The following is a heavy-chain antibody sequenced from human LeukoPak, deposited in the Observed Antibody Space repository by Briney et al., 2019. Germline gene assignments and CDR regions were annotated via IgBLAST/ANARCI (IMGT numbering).Heavy chain of an antibody. CDR1: GYTFTGYY. CDR2: INPNSGGT. D-gene: IGHD3-10*01. Sequence: ASVKVSCKASGYTFTGYYIHWVRQTPGQGLECVGWINPNSGGTNYAQKFQGRVTMTRDTSISTAYMELSRLRSDDTAVYYCARGGSGSYFSWLDPWGQGTLVTVSS. J-gene: IGHJ5*02. CDR3: ARGGSGSYFSWLDP. V-gene: IGHV1-2*02.